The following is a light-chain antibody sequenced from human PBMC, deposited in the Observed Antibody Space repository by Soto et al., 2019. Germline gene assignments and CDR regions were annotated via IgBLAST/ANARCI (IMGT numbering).Light chain of an antibody. CDR1: QSVSSN. CDR2: GAS. CDR3: QQYHNLWT. J-gene: IGKJ1*01. Sequence: EIVMTQSPATLYVSPGERATLSCRASQSVSSNLAWYQQKPGQAPRLLIYGASTRATGIPARFSGSGSGTEFTLTITSLQSEDFALYYCQQYHNLWTFGQGTKWIS. V-gene: IGKV3-15*01.